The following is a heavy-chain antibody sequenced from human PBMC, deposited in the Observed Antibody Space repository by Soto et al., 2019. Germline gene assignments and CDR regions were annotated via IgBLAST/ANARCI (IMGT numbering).Heavy chain of an antibody. V-gene: IGHV1-69*13. CDR1: GGTFSSYA. Sequence: SVKVSCKASGGTFSSYAISWVRQAPGQGLEWMGGIIPIFGTANYAQKFQGRVTITADESTSTAYMELSSLRSEDTAVYYCARPGGYCSGGSCFVYWGQGTLVTVSS. CDR3: ARPGGYCSGGSCFVY. D-gene: IGHD2-15*01. CDR2: IIPIFGTA. J-gene: IGHJ4*02.